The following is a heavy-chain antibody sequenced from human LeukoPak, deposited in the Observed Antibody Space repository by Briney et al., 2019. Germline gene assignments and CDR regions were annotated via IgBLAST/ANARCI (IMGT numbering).Heavy chain of an antibody. D-gene: IGHD2-2*01. J-gene: IGHJ5*02. Sequence: SGTLSLTCTVSGGSISSYYWSWIRQPPGKGLEWIGYIYYSGSTNYNPSLKSRVTISVDTSKDQFSLKLSSVTAADTAVYYCARRIVVVPADNWFDPWGQGTLVTVSS. CDR3: ARRIVVVPADNWFDP. CDR1: GGSISSYY. V-gene: IGHV4-59*08. CDR2: IYYSGST.